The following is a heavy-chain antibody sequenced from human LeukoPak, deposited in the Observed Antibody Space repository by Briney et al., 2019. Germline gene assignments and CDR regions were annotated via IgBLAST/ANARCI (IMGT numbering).Heavy chain of an antibody. J-gene: IGHJ4*02. V-gene: IGHV3-30*03. Sequence: GGSLRLSCAASGFTFSSYSMHWVRQAPGQGLEWGTVISYDGSNKYYADSVKGRFTISRDNSKTTLYLQMNSLRAEDTAVYYCAREAGASGSYFGYWGQGTLVTVSS. CDR2: ISYDGSNK. CDR1: GFTFSSYS. D-gene: IGHD1-26*01. CDR3: AREAGASGSYFGY.